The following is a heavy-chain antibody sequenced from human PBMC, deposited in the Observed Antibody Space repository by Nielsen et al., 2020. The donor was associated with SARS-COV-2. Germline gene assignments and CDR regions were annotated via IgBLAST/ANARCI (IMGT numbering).Heavy chain of an antibody. V-gene: IGHV3-30*02. Sequence: GESLKISCEASGFTFSAYGMHWVRQAPGKGLEWVTFISYDGTKKHYAGSVKGRFTISRDNSKKTMHLQMNSLRTEDTAVYYCAKDHGYGELPNIDYWGQGTLVTVSS. CDR1: GFTFSAYG. CDR3: AKDHGYGELPNIDY. J-gene: IGHJ4*02. D-gene: IGHD5-24*01. CDR2: ISYDGTKK.